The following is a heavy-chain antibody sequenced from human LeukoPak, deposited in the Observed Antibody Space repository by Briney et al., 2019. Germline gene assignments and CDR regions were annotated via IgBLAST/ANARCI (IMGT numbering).Heavy chain of an antibody. J-gene: IGHJ6*03. CDR2: IYPGDSDT. CDR3: ARHSNYYYYYMDV. Sequence: PGESLKISCKGSGYSSTSYWIGWVRQMPGKGLEWMGIIYPGDSDTRYSPSFQGQVTISADKSISTAYLQWSSLKASDTAMYYCARHSNYYYYYMDVWGKGTTVTVSS. CDR1: GYSSTSYW. V-gene: IGHV5-51*01. D-gene: IGHD4-11*01.